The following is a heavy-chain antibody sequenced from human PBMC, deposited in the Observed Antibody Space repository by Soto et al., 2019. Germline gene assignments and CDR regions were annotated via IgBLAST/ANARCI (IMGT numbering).Heavy chain of an antibody. CDR2: IIPVLGLT. CDR1: GGSFNIFS. J-gene: IGHJ4*02. CDR3: ATDKDNAYEF. Sequence: QVQLVQSGAELKKPGSSMKVSCKTSGGSFNIFSFTWVRQAPGQGLEWVGRIIPVLGLTAYAQKFQGRITISADKSTSTAYMELSCLTSEDTAGYYFATDKDNAYEFWCQGTLVTVSS. V-gene: IGHV1-69*08. D-gene: IGHD3-3*01.